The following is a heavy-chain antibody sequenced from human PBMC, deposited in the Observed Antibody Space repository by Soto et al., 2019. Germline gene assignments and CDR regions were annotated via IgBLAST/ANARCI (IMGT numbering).Heavy chain of an antibody. CDR3: ARRLVWAPSGFDI. J-gene: IGHJ3*02. V-gene: IGHV3-64*01. Sequence: EVQLVESGGGLVQPGGSLRLSCAASGFTFSSYAMHWVRQAPGKGLEYVSVISSNGGSTYYANSVKGRFTISRDNSKNTLYLQMGSPRAEDMAVYYCARRLVWAPSGFDILGQGTMVTVSS. CDR2: ISSNGGST. D-gene: IGHD6-19*01. CDR1: GFTFSSYA.